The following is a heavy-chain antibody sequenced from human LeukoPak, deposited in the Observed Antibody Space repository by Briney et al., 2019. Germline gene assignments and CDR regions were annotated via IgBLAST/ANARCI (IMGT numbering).Heavy chain of an antibody. J-gene: IGHJ4*02. V-gene: IGHV3-23*01. CDR1: GFTFSSYG. CDR2: ISGTGGTT. D-gene: IGHD3-10*01. Sequence: PGGTLRLSCAASGFTFSSYGMSWVRQAPGKGLEWVSAISGTGGTTYYADSVKGRFTISRDNSKNTLYLQMNSLRAEDTAVYYCAKGSYGSGNYHGFDSWGQGTLVTVSS. CDR3: AKGSYGSGNYHGFDS.